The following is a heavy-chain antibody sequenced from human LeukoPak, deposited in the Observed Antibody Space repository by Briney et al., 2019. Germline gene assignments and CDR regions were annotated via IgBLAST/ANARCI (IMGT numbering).Heavy chain of an antibody. Sequence: SETLSLTCAVSGGSISSSNWWSWVRQPPGKGLEWIGEIYHSGSTNYNPSLKSRVTISVDKSKNQFSLKLSSVTAADTAVYYCASSKNYYDSSGYYPPEGYFDYWGQGTLVTVSS. V-gene: IGHV4-4*02. J-gene: IGHJ4*02. CDR2: IYHSGST. CDR1: GGSISSSNW. D-gene: IGHD3-22*01. CDR3: ASSKNYYDSSGYYPPEGYFDY.